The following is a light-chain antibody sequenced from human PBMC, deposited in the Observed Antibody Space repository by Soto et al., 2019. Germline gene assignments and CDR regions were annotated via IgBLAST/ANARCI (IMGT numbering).Light chain of an antibody. CDR3: QQYYSAPYT. CDR1: QNVLYSSNNKNY. CDR2: WAS. Sequence: EIVMTQSPDSLAVSLGERATINCKSSQNVLYSSNNKNYLAWYQQKSGQPPKVLIYWASTRESGVPDRFSGSGSGTDFTLTISSLQAEDVAVYYCQQYYSAPYTFGQGTKLEIK. J-gene: IGKJ2*01. V-gene: IGKV4-1*01.